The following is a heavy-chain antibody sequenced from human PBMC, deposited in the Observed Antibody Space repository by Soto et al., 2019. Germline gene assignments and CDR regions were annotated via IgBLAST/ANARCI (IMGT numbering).Heavy chain of an antibody. CDR2: ISYDGSNK. D-gene: IGHD2-2*01. CDR1: GFTFSSYG. CDR3: AKLYCSSTSCAINDAFDI. Sequence: QVQLVESGGGVVQPGRSLRLSCAASGFTFSSYGMHWVRQAPGKGLEWVADISYDGSNKYYADSVKGRFTISRDNSENTLYRQMNSLRAEDTAVYYCAKLYCSSTSCAINDAFDIWGQGTMVTVSS. J-gene: IGHJ3*02. V-gene: IGHV3-30*18.